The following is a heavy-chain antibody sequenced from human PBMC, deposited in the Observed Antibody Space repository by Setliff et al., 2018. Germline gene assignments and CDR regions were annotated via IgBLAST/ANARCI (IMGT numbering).Heavy chain of an antibody. CDR1: GYTFTDYY. D-gene: IGHD3-10*01. Sequence: ASVKVSCKASGYTFTDYYMHWVQQAPGRGLEWMGRVDPEDGHTKYAEKFQGRITISADMSLDIAHMELGSLTSEDTAVYYCTTGLRHGVPYFDLWGQGTLVTVSS. J-gene: IGHJ4*02. CDR2: VDPEDGHT. V-gene: IGHV1-69-2*01. CDR3: TTGLRHGVPYFDL.